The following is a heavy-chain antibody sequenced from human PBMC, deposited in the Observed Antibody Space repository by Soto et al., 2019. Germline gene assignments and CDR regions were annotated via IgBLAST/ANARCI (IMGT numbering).Heavy chain of an antibody. J-gene: IGHJ6*04. V-gene: IGHV4-61*01. CDR2: IYYSGST. Sequence: SETLSLTCTVSGGSVSSGSYYWSWIRQPPGKGLEWIGYIYYSGSTNYNPSLKSRVTISVDTSKNQFSLKLSSVTAADTAVYYCARASPRDYGDYDPDSYYCNYGMDVWGKGTTVTFSS. CDR1: GGSVSSGSYY. D-gene: IGHD4-17*01. CDR3: ARASPRDYGDYDPDSYYCNYGMDV.